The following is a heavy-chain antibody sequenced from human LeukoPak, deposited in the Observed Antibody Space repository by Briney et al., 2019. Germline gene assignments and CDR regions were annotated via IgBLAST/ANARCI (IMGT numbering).Heavy chain of an antibody. V-gene: IGHV3-53*01. CDR2: TYSDGTT. CDR1: GFTVSSSF. J-gene: IGHJ3*02. D-gene: IGHD1-26*01. CDR3: AKEKRNLRGARDAFDI. Sequence: GGSLRLSCAASGFTVSSSFMTWVRQAPGKGLEWVSVTYSDGTTYYADSVKGRFTISRDNSKNTLDLQMNSLRADDTATYYCAKEKRNLRGARDAFDIWGQGTLVTVSA.